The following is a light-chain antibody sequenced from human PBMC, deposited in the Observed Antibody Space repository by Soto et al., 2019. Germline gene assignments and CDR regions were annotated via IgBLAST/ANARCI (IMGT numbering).Light chain of an antibody. CDR2: DTS. Sequence: EIVMTQSPATLSVSPGERATLSCRASQSVRSNLAWYQQKPGQPPRLLIYDTSTRATGIPASFSGSASGTDFTLTISRLTSEYSAVYYCQQSNNRPTFGLGTKVDIK. V-gene: IGKV3-15*01. CDR3: QQSNNRPT. CDR1: QSVRSN. J-gene: IGKJ1*01.